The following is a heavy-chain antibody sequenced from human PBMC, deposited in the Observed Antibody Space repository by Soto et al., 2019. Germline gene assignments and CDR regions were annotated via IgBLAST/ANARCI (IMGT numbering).Heavy chain of an antibody. V-gene: IGHV1-69*06. D-gene: IGHD3-10*01. CDR1: GGTFSSLA. CDR2: LVPVFGTA. J-gene: IGHJ4*02. CDR3: ARSPGVFDY. Sequence: QVQLVQSGAEVKKPGSSVKVSCKASGGTFSSLAISWVRQAPGQGLEWMGGLVPVFGTANYAQKFQDRVNITADKSTSTSYMELGSLRSEDTAVYYCARSPGVFDYWGQGTLVTVSS.